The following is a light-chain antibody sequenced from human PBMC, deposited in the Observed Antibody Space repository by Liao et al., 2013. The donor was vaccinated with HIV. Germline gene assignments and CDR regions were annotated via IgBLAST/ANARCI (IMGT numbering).Light chain of an antibody. Sequence: SYELTQPPSVSVSPGQTATIACSGDNLGDKYASWYQQKPGQSPVMVIYQDVQRPSGIPERFSGSNFGNTVTLTISGVQAEDEADYYCQSTDSSRSLYVFGTGTKVTVL. J-gene: IGLJ1*01. CDR2: QDV. CDR3: QSTDSSRSLYV. V-gene: IGLV3-1*01. CDR1: NLGDKY.